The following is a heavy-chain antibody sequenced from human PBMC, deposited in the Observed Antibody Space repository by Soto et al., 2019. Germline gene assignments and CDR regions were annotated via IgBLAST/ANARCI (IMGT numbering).Heavy chain of an antibody. V-gene: IGHV3-23*01. CDR1: GFTFSNYP. Sequence: PGGSLRLSCAFSGFTFSNYPMSWVRQPPGKGLEWVSAVSGTGRTSYYAGSVKGRFTISRDNSGNTLYLQMSGLRAEDTAVYYCAKWYSSSITAPLDFWGQGTLVTVSS. J-gene: IGHJ4*02. CDR2: VSGTGRTS. CDR3: AKWYSSSITAPLDF. D-gene: IGHD6-13*01.